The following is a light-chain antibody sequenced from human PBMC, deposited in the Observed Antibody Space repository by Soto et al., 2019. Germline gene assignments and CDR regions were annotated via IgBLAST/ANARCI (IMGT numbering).Light chain of an antibody. CDR1: QSVSNN. V-gene: IGKV3-11*01. CDR3: QQRNYWLS. J-gene: IGKJ4*01. CDR2: YAS. Sequence: EIVLTQSPGTLSLSPGERATLSCRASQSVSNNLMWYQQKPGQPPRLLISYASNRATGIPGRFSGGGSGTDFTLTISSLEPEDFAVYYCQQRNYWLSFGGGTKVEI.